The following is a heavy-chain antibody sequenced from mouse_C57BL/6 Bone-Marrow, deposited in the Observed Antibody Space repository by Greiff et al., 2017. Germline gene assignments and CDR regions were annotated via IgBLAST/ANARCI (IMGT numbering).Heavy chain of an antibody. J-gene: IGHJ1*03. CDR3: ARKGSSYGNWYFDG. D-gene: IGHD1-1*01. CDR2: ISDGGSYT. V-gene: IGHV5-4*03. Sequence: VMLVESGGGLVKPGGSLKLSCAASGFTFSSYAMSWVRQTPEKRLAWVATISDGGSYTYYPDNVKGRFTISRDNAKNNLYLQMSRLKSEDTAMYYCARKGSSYGNWYFDGWGTGTTVTVSS. CDR1: GFTFSSYA.